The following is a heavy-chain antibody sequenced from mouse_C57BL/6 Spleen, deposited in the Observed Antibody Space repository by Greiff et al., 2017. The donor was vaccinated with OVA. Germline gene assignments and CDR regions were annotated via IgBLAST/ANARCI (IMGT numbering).Heavy chain of an antibody. CDR3: ARPSYGSSYDWYFDV. CDR2: ISYDGSN. Sequence: EVKLMESGPGLVKPSQSLSLTCSVTGYSITSGYYWNWIRQFPGNKLEWMGYISYDGSNNYNPSLKNRISITRDTSKNQFFLKLNSVTTEDTATYYCARPSYGSSYDWYFDVWGTGTTVTVSS. V-gene: IGHV3-6*01. CDR1: GYSITSGYY. D-gene: IGHD1-1*01. J-gene: IGHJ1*03.